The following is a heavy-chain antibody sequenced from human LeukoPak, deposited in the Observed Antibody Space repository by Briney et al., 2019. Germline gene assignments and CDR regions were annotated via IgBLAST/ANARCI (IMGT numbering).Heavy chain of an antibody. J-gene: IGHJ4*02. V-gene: IGHV1-46*01. CDR1: GYTLTSYF. D-gene: IGHD3-10*01. Sequence: ASVKVSCKASGYTLTSYFLHWVRQAPGQGLEWMAIINPTGGYTTYAQKFQGRVTMTRDMSTSTVYMEMSSLRAEDTAVYYCAKPHSDVLLWFGELFSWGQGTLVTVSS. CDR3: AKPHSDVLLWFGELFS. CDR2: INPTGGYT.